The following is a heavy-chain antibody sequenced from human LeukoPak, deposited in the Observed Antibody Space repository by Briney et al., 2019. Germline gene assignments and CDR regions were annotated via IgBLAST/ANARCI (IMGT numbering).Heavy chain of an antibody. D-gene: IGHD3-10*01. J-gene: IGHJ4*02. CDR2: ISSSGNTI. Sequence: KPGGSLRLSGAASGFTFSDYYMSWIRQAPGKGLEWVSYISSSGNTIYYADSVKGRSTISRDNAKNSLYLQMNSLRAEDTAVYYCARDLKRAYYGSGSSYWGQGTLVTVSS. V-gene: IGHV3-11*04. CDR3: ARDLKRAYYGSGSSY. CDR1: GFTFSDYY.